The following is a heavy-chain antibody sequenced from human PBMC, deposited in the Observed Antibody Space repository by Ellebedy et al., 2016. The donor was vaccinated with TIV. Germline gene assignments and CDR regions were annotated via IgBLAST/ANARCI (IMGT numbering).Heavy chain of an antibody. CDR3: ARVKAAQHFDY. D-gene: IGHD2-15*01. J-gene: IGHJ4*02. V-gene: IGHV4-34*01. CDR1: GGSFSGYY. Sequence: SETLSLXXAVYGGSFSGYYWSWIRQPPGKGLEWIGEINHSGSTNYNPSLKSRVTISVDTSKNQFSLKLSSVTAADTAVYYCARVKAAQHFDYWGQGTLVTVSS. CDR2: INHSGST.